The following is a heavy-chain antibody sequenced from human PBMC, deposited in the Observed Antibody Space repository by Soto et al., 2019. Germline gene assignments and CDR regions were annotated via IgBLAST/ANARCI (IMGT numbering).Heavy chain of an antibody. CDR1: GFTFSAHY. CDR2: TSSRGDIM. Sequence: PGGSLRLSCAASGFTFSAHYMDWVRQAPGKGLEWASYTSSRGDIMYYAGSVNGGFTISRDSAENSLYLQMNVLRAEDTAVYYCARQHPKFGYCGMGTLVSVS. D-gene: IGHD2-21*01. V-gene: IGHV3-11*04. CDR3: ARQHPKFGY. J-gene: IGHJ4*02.